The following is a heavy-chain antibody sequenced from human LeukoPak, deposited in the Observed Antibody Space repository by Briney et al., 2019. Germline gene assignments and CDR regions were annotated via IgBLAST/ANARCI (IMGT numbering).Heavy chain of an antibody. CDR3: AKGDDYGANTRLPKFNWFDP. J-gene: IGHJ5*02. CDR2: IRYDGNNK. V-gene: IGHV3-30*02. D-gene: IGHD4-23*01. Sequence: PGGSLRLSCAASGFTFSSYAKHWVRQAPGKGLEWVAFIRYDGNNKNYADSAKGRFTISRDNSKDTLYLQMNSLRAEDTAVYYCAKGDDYGANTRLPKFNWFDPWGQGTLVTVSS. CDR1: GFTFSSYA.